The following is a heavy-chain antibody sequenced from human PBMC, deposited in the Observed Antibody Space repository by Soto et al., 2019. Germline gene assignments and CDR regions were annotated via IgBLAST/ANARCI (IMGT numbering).Heavy chain of an antibody. CDR2: ISGSGGST. CDR3: AKAPSVFSRVQTTFDY. V-gene: IGHV3-23*01. D-gene: IGHD1-7*01. CDR1: GFTFSSYA. Sequence: PGGSLRLSCAASGFTFSSYAMSWVRQAPGKGLEWVSAISGSGGSTYYADSVKGRFTISRDNSKNTLYLQMNSLRAEDTAVYYCAKAPSVFSRVQTTFDYWGQGTLVTVSS. J-gene: IGHJ4*02.